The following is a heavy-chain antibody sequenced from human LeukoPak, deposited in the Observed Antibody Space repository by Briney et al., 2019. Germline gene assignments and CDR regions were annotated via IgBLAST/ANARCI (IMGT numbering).Heavy chain of an antibody. CDR3: VRDPDALDY. J-gene: IGHJ4*02. D-gene: IGHD2-2*01. CDR1: GFTFSDYY. CDR2: ISSSGSAV. V-gene: IGHV3-11*04. Sequence: PGGSLRLSCAASGFTFSDYYMSWIRQAPGKGLEWVSYISSSGSAVYYADSVKGRFTISRDNAKNPLYLQMNSLRPEDTAMYYCVRDPDALDYWGQGTLVTVSS.